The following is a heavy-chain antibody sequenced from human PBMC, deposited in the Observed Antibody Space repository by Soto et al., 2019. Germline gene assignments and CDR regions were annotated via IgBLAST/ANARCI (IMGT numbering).Heavy chain of an antibody. D-gene: IGHD3-10*01. CDR2: IKSKTDGGTT. CDR1: GGSISSYY. CDR3: TTVENYYGSGTSMDV. Sequence: PSETLSLTCTVSGGSISSYYWSWVRQAPGKGLEWVGRIKSKTDGGTTDYAAPVKGRFTISRDDSKNTLYLQMNSLKTEDTAVYYCTTVENYYGSGTSMDVRGQGTSVTVSS. V-gene: IGHV3-15*01. J-gene: IGHJ6*02.